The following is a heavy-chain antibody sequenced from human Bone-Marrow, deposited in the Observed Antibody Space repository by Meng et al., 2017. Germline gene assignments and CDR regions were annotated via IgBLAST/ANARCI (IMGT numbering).Heavy chain of an antibody. CDR3: ARAQYSGYDKHFDY. CDR1: GFTFSSYG. Sequence: GESLKISCAASGFTFSSYGMHWVRQAPGKGLEWVAVIWYDGSNKYYADSVKGRFTISRDNAKNSLYLQMNSLRAEDTAVYYCARAQYSGYDKHFDYWGQGTLVTVSS. V-gene: IGHV3-33*01. J-gene: IGHJ4*02. D-gene: IGHD5-12*01. CDR2: IWYDGSNK.